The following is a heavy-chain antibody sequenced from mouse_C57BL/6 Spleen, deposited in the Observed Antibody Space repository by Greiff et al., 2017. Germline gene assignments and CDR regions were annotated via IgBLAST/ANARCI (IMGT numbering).Heavy chain of an antibody. Sequence: QVQLQQPGAELVKPGASVKVSCKASGYTFTSYWMHWVKQRPGQGLEWIGRFHPSDSDTNYNQKFKGKATLTVDKSSSTAYMQLSSLTSEDSAVYYCAILITTVVADWYFDVWGTGTTVTVSS. CDR1: GYTFTSYW. D-gene: IGHD1-1*01. CDR3: AILITTVVADWYFDV. V-gene: IGHV1-74*01. J-gene: IGHJ1*03. CDR2: FHPSDSDT.